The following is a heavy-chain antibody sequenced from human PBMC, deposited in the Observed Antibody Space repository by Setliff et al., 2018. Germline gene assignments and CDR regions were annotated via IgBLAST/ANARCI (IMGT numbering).Heavy chain of an antibody. D-gene: IGHD2-15*01. CDR2: IYTSGST. CDR3: ARGITVGYCSGGSCYTNPFFDY. V-gene: IGHV4-61*02. Sequence: PSETLSLTCTVSGGSISSGSYYWSWIRQPAGKGLEWIGRIYTSGSTNYNPSLKSRVTISVDTSKNQFSLKLSSVTAADTAVYYCARGITVGYCSGGSCYTNPFFDYWGQGTLVTVSS. J-gene: IGHJ4*02. CDR1: GGSISSGSYY.